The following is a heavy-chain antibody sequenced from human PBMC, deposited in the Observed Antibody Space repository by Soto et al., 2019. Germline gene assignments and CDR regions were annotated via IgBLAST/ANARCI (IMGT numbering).Heavy chain of an antibody. CDR2: IYYSGST. J-gene: IGHJ4*02. CDR3: ARTLYDSSGYLAYRFDY. D-gene: IGHD3-22*01. V-gene: IGHV4-31*03. Sequence: SETLSLTCTVSGGSISSGGYYWSWIRQHPGKGLEWIGYIYYSGSTYYNPSLKSRVTISVDTSKNQFSLKLSSVAAADTAVYYCARTLYDSSGYLAYRFDYWGQGTLVTVSS. CDR1: GGSISSGGYY.